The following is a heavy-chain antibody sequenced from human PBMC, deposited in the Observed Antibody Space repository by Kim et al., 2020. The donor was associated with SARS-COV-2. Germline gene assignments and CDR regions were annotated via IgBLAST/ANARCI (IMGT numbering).Heavy chain of an antibody. CDR3: AKDFYQDYSESYALGLDP. J-gene: IGHJ5*02. CDR2: ISRSGGST. Sequence: GGSLRLSCAASGFTFRAYALSWVRQAPGKGLEWVSSISRSGGSTYYADSVKGRLTISRDNSKSMLYLQMNRLRAEDTAVYYCAKDFYQDYSESYALGLDPWGQGTLVTVSP. CDR1: GFTFRAYA. D-gene: IGHD3-10*01. V-gene: IGHV3-23*01.